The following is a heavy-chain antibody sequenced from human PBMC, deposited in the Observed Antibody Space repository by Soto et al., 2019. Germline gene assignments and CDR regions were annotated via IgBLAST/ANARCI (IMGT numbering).Heavy chain of an antibody. D-gene: IGHD5-18*01. Sequence: QVHLVQSGAEVKKPGASVKDSCKASGYTFTNYYIHWGRQAPGQGLEWLGIIRPSGGRTEYAQRFQGRVTMTRDTSTSTVYMELTSLTSEDTAVYYCAREPNESYYFDYWGQGTLVTVSS. J-gene: IGHJ4*02. CDR2: IRPSGGRT. CDR3: AREPNESYYFDY. CDR1: GYTFTNYY. V-gene: IGHV1-46*01.